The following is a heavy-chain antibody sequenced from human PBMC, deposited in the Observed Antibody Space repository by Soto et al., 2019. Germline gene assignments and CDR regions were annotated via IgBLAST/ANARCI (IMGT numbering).Heavy chain of an antibody. Sequence: ASVKVSCKASGGTFSSYTISWVRQAPGQGLEWMGRIIPILGIANYAQKFQGRVTITADKSTSTAYMELSSLRSEDTAVYYCAREYDFWSGYWFDPWGQGTLVTVSS. D-gene: IGHD3-3*01. CDR1: GGTFSSYT. CDR3: AREYDFWSGYWFDP. CDR2: IIPILGIA. J-gene: IGHJ5*02. V-gene: IGHV1-69*04.